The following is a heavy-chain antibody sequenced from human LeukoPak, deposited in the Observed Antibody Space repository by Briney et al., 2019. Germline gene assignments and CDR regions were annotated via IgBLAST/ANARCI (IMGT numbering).Heavy chain of an antibody. V-gene: IGHV5-51*01. D-gene: IGHD3-10*01. J-gene: IGHJ5*02. Sequence: GESLKVSCKGSGYSFASYWIGWVRQMPGKGLEWMGIIYPGDSDTRYSPSFQGQVTISADKSISTAYLQWSSLKASDTAMYYCATLVRGVIITQNWFDPWGQGTLVTVSS. CDR3: ATLVRGVIITQNWFDP. CDR2: IYPGDSDT. CDR1: GYSFASYW.